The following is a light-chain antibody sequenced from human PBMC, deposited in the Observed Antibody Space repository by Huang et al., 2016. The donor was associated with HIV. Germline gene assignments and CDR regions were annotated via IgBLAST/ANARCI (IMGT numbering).Light chain of an antibody. CDR2: DGS. CDR1: QRVSSY. V-gene: IGKV3-11*01. CDR3: QQRSNWPLT. J-gene: IGKJ4*01. Sequence: IVLTQSPATLSLSPGERATLSCRASQRVSSYLAWYQQKPGQAPRLLIYDGSNRATSSPARFSGSGSGTDFTLTISSLEPEDFAVYYCQQRSNWPLTFGGGTKVEIK.